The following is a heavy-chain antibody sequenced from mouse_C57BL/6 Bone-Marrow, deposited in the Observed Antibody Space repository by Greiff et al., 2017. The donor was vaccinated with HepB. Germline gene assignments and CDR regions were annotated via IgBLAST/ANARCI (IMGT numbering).Heavy chain of an antibody. CDR3: TRKSLLYDGSSYGYFDV. CDR2: IDPETGGT. J-gene: IGHJ1*03. D-gene: IGHD1-1*01. Sequence: QVQLQQSGAELVRPGASVTLSCKASGYTFTDYEMHWVKQTPVHGLEWIGAIDPETGGTAYNQKFKGKAILTADKSSSTAYMELRSLTSEDSAVYYCTRKSLLYDGSSYGYFDVWGTGTTVTVSS. CDR1: GYTFTDYE. V-gene: IGHV1-15*01.